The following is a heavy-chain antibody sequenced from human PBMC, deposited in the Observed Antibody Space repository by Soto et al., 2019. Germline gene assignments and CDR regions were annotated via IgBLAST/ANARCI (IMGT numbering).Heavy chain of an antibody. D-gene: IGHD3-22*01. CDR1: GYTFTSYA. J-gene: IGHJ3*01. CDR3: ATTDYYDGSDSYGLEI. CDR2: ISAGNGNT. V-gene: IGHV1-3*01. Sequence: GASVKVSCKASGYTFTSYAMHWVRQAPGQRLEWMGWISAGNGNTKYSQKFQGRVTITRDTSASTAYMELSSLRSEDTAVYYCATTDYYDGSDSYGLEIWGQGTMVTVSS.